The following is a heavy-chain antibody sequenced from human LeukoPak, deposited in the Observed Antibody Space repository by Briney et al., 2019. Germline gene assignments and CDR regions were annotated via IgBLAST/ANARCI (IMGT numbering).Heavy chain of an antibody. CDR2: ISASGGST. Sequence: PGGSLRLSCAASGFTFSSSAMSWVRQVPGKGLEWVSGISASGGSTYYADSVRGRFTISRDNSKNTLYVQMNSLRDEDTAVYYCARQTQPSVVVTATYYYYGMDVWGQGTTVTVSS. CDR1: GFTFSSSA. J-gene: IGHJ6*02. D-gene: IGHD2-21*02. CDR3: ARQTQPSVVVTATYYYYGMDV. V-gene: IGHV3-23*01.